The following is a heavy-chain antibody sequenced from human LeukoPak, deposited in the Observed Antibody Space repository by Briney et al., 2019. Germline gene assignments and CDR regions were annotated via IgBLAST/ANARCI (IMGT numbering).Heavy chain of an antibody. CDR2: IIPIFGTA. CDR3: ARDVRDIVVVPAAHHNWFDP. J-gene: IGHJ5*02. Sequence: SVKVSCKASGGTFSSYAISWVRQAPGQGHEWMGGIIPIFGTANYAQKFQGRVTITADESTSTAYMELSSLRSEDTAVYYCARDVRDIVVVPAAHHNWFDPWGQGTLVTVSS. CDR1: GGTFSSYA. V-gene: IGHV1-69*01. D-gene: IGHD2-2*01.